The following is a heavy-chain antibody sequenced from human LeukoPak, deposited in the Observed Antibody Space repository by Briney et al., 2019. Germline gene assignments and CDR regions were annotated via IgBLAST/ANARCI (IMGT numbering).Heavy chain of an antibody. J-gene: IGHJ6*02. V-gene: IGHV3-11*01. Sequence: GGSLRLSCAASGFTFSDYYISWICQGPGKGLEWVSYISSSGSITYYADSVKGRFTISRDNAKNSLYLQMNSLRAEDTAVYYCARYGANYYYYGMDVWGQGTTVTVSS. CDR1: GFTFSDYY. D-gene: IGHD3-10*01. CDR3: ARYGANYYYYGMDV. CDR2: ISSSGSIT.